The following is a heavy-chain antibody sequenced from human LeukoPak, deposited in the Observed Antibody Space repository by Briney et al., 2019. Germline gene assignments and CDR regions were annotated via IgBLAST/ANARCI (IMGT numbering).Heavy chain of an antibody. CDR2: IIPILGTA. J-gene: IGHJ6*04. CDR1: GGTFSSYA. Sequence: GASVKVSCKASGGTFSSYAISWARQAPGQGLEWMGGIIPILGTANYAQKFQGRVTITADESTSTAYMELSSLRSEDTAVYYCATPGKYCSSTSCYYYYGMDVWGKGTTVTVSS. V-gene: IGHV1-69*13. D-gene: IGHD2-2*01. CDR3: ATPGKYCSSTSCYYYYGMDV.